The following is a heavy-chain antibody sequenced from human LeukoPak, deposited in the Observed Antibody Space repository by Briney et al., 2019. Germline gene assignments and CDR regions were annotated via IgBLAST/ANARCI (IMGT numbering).Heavy chain of an antibody. Sequence: SETLSLTCAVYGGSFSGYYWSWIRQPPGKGLEWIGEINHSGSTNYNPSLKSRVTISVDTSKNQFSLKLSSVTAADTAVYYCARGGEQWLAYFDCWGQGTLVTVSS. V-gene: IGHV4-34*01. CDR3: ARGGEQWLAYFDC. CDR2: INHSGST. D-gene: IGHD6-19*01. CDR1: GGSFSGYY. J-gene: IGHJ4*02.